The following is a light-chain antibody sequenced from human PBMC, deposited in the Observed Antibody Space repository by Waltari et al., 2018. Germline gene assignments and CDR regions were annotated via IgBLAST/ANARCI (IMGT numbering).Light chain of an antibody. CDR3: QLAQRFPF. V-gene: IGKV1-12*01. Sequence: QMTQSPLSVSASIGDRVAISCRASQDIASWLAWYQQHPGKAPRLLVYAASNLQSGVPSGFSCSGSGTNFTLTINSLQPEDFATYYCQLAQRFPFFGPGTKVDVK. CDR1: QDIASW. J-gene: IGKJ3*01. CDR2: AAS.